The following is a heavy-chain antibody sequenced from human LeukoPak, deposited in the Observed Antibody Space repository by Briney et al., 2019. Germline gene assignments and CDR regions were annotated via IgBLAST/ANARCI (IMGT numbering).Heavy chain of an antibody. J-gene: IGHJ4*02. V-gene: IGHV1-18*01. CDR2: SSAYNSNR. CDR3: ARDLGEDTTMIFFDF. D-gene: IGHD5-18*01. CDR1: GYTFTDFG. Sequence: ASVKVSCKASGYTFTDFGISWVRQAPGQGLVWMGWSSAYNSNRRYAQNVQGRVTMTVDTSTDTAYMELRSLRSDDTAMYYCARDLGEDTTMIFFDFWGQGTLVTVSS.